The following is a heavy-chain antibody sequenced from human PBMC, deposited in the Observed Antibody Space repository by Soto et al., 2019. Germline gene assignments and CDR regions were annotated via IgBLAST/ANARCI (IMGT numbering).Heavy chain of an antibody. J-gene: IGHJ6*02. CDR1: GFTFSSYA. D-gene: IGHD3-10*01. CDR2: ISGSGGST. V-gene: IGHV3-23*01. Sequence: GSLRLSCAASGFTFSSYAMSWVRQAPGKGLEWVSAISGSGGSTYYADSVKGRFTISRDNSKNTLYLQMNSLRAEDTAVYYCAKDGLTVRGATNGMDVWGQGTTVTVSS. CDR3: AKDGLTVRGATNGMDV.